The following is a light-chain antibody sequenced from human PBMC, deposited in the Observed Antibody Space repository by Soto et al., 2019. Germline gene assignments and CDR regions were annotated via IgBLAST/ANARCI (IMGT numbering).Light chain of an antibody. Sequence: DIQMTQSPSSLSAFVGDRVTITCRASQGIGHSVAWFQQKAGKAPKSVIYDASSLQSGVPSKFSVGGSGTDFTLTISSLQPEDSATYDCQHYYDYPFSFGGGTKVEIK. CDR2: DAS. CDR3: QHYYDYPFS. CDR1: QGIGHS. J-gene: IGKJ4*01. V-gene: IGKV1-16*02.